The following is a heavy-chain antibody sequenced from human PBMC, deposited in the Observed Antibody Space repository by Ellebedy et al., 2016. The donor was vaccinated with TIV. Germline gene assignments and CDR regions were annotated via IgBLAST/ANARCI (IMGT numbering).Heavy chain of an antibody. CDR1: GFTFTSDW. V-gene: IGHV5-51*01. Sequence: KVSCKASGFTFTSDWIGWVRQMPGRGLEWMGIIYPSDSDTRYNPSFQGQVTISADKSSDTAYLQWSSLKASDTAIYYCARHKGYYYYGMDVWGQGTTVTVSS. J-gene: IGHJ6*02. CDR3: ARHKGYYYYGMDV. CDR2: IYPSDSDT.